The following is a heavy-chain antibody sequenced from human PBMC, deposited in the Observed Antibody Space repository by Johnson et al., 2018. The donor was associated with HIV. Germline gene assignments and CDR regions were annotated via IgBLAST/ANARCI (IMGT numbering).Heavy chain of an antibody. Sequence: VQLVESGGGVVRPGGSLRLSCAASGFTFSSYEMNWVRQAPGKGLEWVSYISSSGSTIYYADSVKGRFTISRDNAKNSLYLQMNSLRAEDTAVYYCAREGGGCSSTSCYDAFDIWGQGTMVTVYS. CDR2: ISSSGSTI. CDR3: AREGGGCSSTSCYDAFDI. J-gene: IGHJ3*02. V-gene: IGHV3-48*03. CDR1: GFTFSSYE. D-gene: IGHD2-2*01.